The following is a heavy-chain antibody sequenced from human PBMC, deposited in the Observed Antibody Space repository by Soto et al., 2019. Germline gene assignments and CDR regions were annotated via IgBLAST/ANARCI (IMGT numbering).Heavy chain of an antibody. CDR3: ARSSRYGMDV. J-gene: IGHJ6*02. V-gene: IGHV4-30-4*01. CDR2: IYYSGNT. Sequence: QVQLQESGPGLVKPSQTLSLTCSVSGGSISSGYYYWSWIRQPPGKGLEWIGNIYYSGNTYYNPSLKSRLIISIDTSKNQSSPKVGSVTAADTAVYYCARSSRYGMDVWGQVTTVTFAS. CDR1: GGSISSGYYY.